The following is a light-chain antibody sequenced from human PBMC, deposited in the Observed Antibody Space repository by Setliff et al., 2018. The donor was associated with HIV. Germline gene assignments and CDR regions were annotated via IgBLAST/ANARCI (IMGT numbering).Light chain of an antibody. CDR2: DVT. J-gene: IGLJ1*01. V-gene: IGLV2-11*01. CDR3: SSYTSSNTPYV. Sequence: QSALTQPRSVSGSPGQSVTFSCTGSSSDVGAYNYVSWYQQHPGKAPKLMIYDVTKRPSGVPDRFSGSKSGNTASLTISGLQGEDEADYYCSSYTSSNTPYVFGTGTKVTVL. CDR1: SSDVGAYNY.